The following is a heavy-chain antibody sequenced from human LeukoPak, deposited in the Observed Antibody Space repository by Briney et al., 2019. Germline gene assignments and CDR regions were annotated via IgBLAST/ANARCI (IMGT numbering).Heavy chain of an antibody. Sequence: SETLSLTCTVSGGSISSSSFYWGWIRQPPGKGLEWIGSIYYSGNTYYNASLKSQVSISIDTSKNQFSLRLTSVTAADTAVYYCARQTGSGLFILPGGQGTLVTVSS. J-gene: IGHJ4*02. CDR2: IYYSGNT. CDR1: GGSISSSSFY. D-gene: IGHD3/OR15-3a*01. CDR3: ARQTGSGLFILP. V-gene: IGHV4-39*01.